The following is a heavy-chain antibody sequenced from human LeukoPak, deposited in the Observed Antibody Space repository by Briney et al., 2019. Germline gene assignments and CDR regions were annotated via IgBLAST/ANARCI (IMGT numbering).Heavy chain of an antibody. CDR3: ASPRFMVRGVQLDY. J-gene: IGHJ4*02. Sequence: GASVKVSCKASGGTFSSYAISWVRQAPGQGLEWMGGIIPIFGTANYAQKFQGRVTITADESTSTAYMELSSLRSEDTAVYYCASPRFMVRGVQLDYWGQGTLVTVSS. V-gene: IGHV1-69*13. CDR1: GGTFSSYA. D-gene: IGHD3-10*01. CDR2: IIPIFGTA.